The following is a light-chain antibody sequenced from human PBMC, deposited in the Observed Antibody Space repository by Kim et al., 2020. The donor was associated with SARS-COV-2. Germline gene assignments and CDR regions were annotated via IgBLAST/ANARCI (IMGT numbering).Light chain of an antibody. CDR2: GAS. CDR1: QSVSSNY. V-gene: IGKV3-20*01. J-gene: IGKJ4*01. CDR3: QQYVGSPVA. Sequence: EIVLTQSPGTLSLSPGERATLSCRASQSVSSNYLAWYQQKPGQAPRLLIYGASSRATGIPDRFSGSGSGTDFTLTISRVEPEDFAVYYCQQYVGSPVAFGEGTKVDIK.